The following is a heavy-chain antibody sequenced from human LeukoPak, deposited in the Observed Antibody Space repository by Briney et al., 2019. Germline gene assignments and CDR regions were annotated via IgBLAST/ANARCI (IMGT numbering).Heavy chain of an antibody. Sequence: PRGSLRLSCAASGFTFSSYWMSWVRQAPGKGLEWVANIKQDGSEKYYVDSVKGRFTISRDNAKNSLYLQMNSLRAEDTAVYYCARVGGGYDFWSGYPYYYYGMDAWGQGTTVTVSS. V-gene: IGHV3-7*01. CDR1: GFTFSSYW. D-gene: IGHD3-3*01. CDR2: IKQDGSEK. CDR3: ARVGGGYDFWSGYPYYYYGMDA. J-gene: IGHJ6*02.